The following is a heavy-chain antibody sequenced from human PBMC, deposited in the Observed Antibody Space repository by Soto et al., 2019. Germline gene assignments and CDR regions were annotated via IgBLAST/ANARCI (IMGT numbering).Heavy chain of an antibody. CDR3: ARGTRYSYRYGYYGMDV. Sequence: GASVKVSCKASGGNFSSYTISWVRQAPGQGLEWLGGIIPIFGIANYAQMFQCRVTITADESTSTAYMELSSLTSEDTAVYYCARGTRYSYRYGYYGMDVWGQGTTVTVSS. CDR1: GGNFSSYT. J-gene: IGHJ6*02. CDR2: IIPIFGIA. V-gene: IGHV1-69*13. D-gene: IGHD5-18*01.